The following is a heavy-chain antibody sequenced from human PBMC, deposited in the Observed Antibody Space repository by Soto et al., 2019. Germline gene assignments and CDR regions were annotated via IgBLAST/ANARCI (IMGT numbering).Heavy chain of an antibody. V-gene: IGHV1-3*01. CDR1: GYTFTSYA. CDR3: ARGLLHGPSEY. J-gene: IGHJ4*02. CDR2: INAGNGNT. Sequence: QVQLVQSGAEVKKPGASVKVSCKASGYTFTSYAMHWVRQAPGQRLEWMGWINAGNGNTKYSQKFQDRVTITRDTSASTAYMELSSLRSEDTAVYYCARGLLHGPSEYWGQGTLVTVSS.